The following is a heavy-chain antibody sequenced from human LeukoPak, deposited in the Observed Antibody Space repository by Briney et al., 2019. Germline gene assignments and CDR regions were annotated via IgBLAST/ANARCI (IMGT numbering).Heavy chain of an antibody. Sequence: WVSAISGSGGSTYYADSVKGRFTISRDNSKNTLYLQMNSLRAEDTAVYYCAKPSGVIDYWGQGTLVTVSS. CDR3: AKPSGVIDY. V-gene: IGHV3-23*01. J-gene: IGHJ4*02. CDR2: ISGSGGST. D-gene: IGHD7-27*01.